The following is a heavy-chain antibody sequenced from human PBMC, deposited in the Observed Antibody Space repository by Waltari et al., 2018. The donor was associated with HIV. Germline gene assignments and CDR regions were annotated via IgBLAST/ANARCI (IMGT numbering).Heavy chain of an antibody. CDR3: ARDPSKWELLGGREGDY. V-gene: IGHV4-39*07. D-gene: IGHD1-26*01. Sequence: QLQLQESGPGLVKPSETLSLTCTVSGGSISSSSYYWGWIRQPPGKGLEWIGSIYYSGSTYYNPSLKSRVTISVDTSKNQFSLKLSSVTAADTAVYYCARDPSKWELLGGREGDYWGQGTLVTVSS. CDR1: GGSISSSSYY. CDR2: IYYSGST. J-gene: IGHJ4*02.